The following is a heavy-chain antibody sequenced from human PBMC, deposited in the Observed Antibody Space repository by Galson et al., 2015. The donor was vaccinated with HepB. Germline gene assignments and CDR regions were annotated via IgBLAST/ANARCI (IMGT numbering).Heavy chain of an antibody. J-gene: IGHJ3*02. CDR1: GDSVSSNSAA. Sequence: CAIPGDSVSSNSAAWNWIRRSPSRGLEWLGRTYYRSKWYNDYAVTVKSRITINPYTSKNQFSLQLNSVTPEDTAVYYCARADGLCSTRCSDAFDIWGQGTMVTVSS. CDR2: TYYRSKWYN. D-gene: IGHD2-2*01. V-gene: IGHV6-1*01. CDR3: ARADGLCSTRCSDAFDI.